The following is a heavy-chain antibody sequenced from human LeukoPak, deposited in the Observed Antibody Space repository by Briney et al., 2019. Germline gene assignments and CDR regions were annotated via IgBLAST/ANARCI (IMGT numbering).Heavy chain of an antibody. CDR3: ASIKRGSIYGYFDF. Sequence: SETLSLTCTVFGGSISSHYWTWIRQPPGKTLEWIGDVFDPGRTKDNPSLKSRLTLSADTSKNQLSLRLSSVTAADTAVYYCASIKRGSIYGYFDFWGRGILVTVSS. CDR1: GGSISSHY. J-gene: IGHJ4*01. D-gene: IGHD5-18*01. CDR2: VFDPGRT. V-gene: IGHV4-59*11.